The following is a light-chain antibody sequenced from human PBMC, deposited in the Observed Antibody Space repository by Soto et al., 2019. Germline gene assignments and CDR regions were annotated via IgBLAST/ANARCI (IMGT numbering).Light chain of an antibody. CDR3: PPSATGRSGTG. V-gene: IGLV1-40*01. CDR2: CNS. Sequence: QSALTQPPSVSGAPGQRVTISCTGISSNIGAEYDVHWYQQLPGTPPKLLIFCNSNRPSGVPDRFSGSQYGTLAPLPTYGHKAEEDGDYSFPPSATGRSGTGIGTGTKVTVL. J-gene: IGLJ1*01. CDR1: SSNIGAEYD.